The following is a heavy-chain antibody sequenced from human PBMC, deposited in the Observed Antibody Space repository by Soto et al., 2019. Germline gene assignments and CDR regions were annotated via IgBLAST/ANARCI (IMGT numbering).Heavy chain of an antibody. CDR3: ARDAGVRGLISMGV. D-gene: IGHD3-10*01. Sequence: QVQLVQSGAEVKKPGASVKVSCKTSGYTFTSYGISWVRQAPGQWLEWMGWISGYNGNTNFAQKLQGRVTMTTDTSTSTAYMELRRLRSDDTVVYYCARDAGVRGLISMGVWGQGTTVTVSS. V-gene: IGHV1-18*01. J-gene: IGHJ6*02. CDR2: ISGYNGNT. CDR1: GYTFTSYG.